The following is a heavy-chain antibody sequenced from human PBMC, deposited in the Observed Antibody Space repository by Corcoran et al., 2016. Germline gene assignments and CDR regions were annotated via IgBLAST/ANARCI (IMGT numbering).Heavy chain of an antibody. J-gene: IGHJ4*02. CDR2: IIPIFATA. CDR1: GGTFSSYA. CDR3: ARVYRHDSGTTG. D-gene: IGHD1-1*01. V-gene: IGHV1-69*18. Sequence: QVQLVQSGAEVKKPGSSVKVSCKISGGTFSSYAFSWVRQAPGQGLEWMGSIIPIFATANYAQKFQGRVTITADESTSTAYMELSSLRSEDTAVYYCARVYRHDSGTTGWGQGTLVTVSS.